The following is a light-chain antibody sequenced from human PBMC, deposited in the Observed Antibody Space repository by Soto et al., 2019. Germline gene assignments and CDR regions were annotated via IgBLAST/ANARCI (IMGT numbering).Light chain of an antibody. CDR3: QQYNNWPPT. CDR1: QSVSSY. CDR2: DAS. Sequence: EIVLTQSPATLSLSPGERATLSCRASQSVSSYLAWYQQKPGQAPRLLVYDASNRATDVPPRFSGSGSGTDFTLTISSLEPEDFAVYYCQQYNNWPPTFGQGTKVDIK. V-gene: IGKV3-11*01. J-gene: IGKJ1*01.